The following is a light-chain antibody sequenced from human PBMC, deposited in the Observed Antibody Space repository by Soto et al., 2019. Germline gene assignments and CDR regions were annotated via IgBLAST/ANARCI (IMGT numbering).Light chain of an antibody. CDR3: QSYDSSVV. CDR1: SSNIGAGYD. J-gene: IGLJ2*01. V-gene: IGLV1-40*01. CDR2: GNS. Sequence: QSVLTQPPSVSGAPGQRVTISCTGISSNIGAGYDVHWYQQLPGTAPKLLIYGNSNRPSGVPDRFSGSKSGTSASLAITGLQAEDEADYYCQSYDSSVVFGGGTKVTVL.